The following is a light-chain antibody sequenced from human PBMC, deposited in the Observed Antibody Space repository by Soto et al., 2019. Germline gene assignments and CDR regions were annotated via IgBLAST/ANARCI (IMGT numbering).Light chain of an antibody. CDR1: QSVSSSY. CDR3: QQYLTSPKT. V-gene: IGKV3-20*01. Sequence: EIVMTQSPATLSVSPGARAPLSCRASQSVSSSYLAWYQQKPGQAPRLLIYAASRRAPGIPERFSGSGSGTDFTLTISRLEPEDLAVYYCQQYLTSPKTFGQGTKEDI. CDR2: AAS. J-gene: IGKJ1*01.